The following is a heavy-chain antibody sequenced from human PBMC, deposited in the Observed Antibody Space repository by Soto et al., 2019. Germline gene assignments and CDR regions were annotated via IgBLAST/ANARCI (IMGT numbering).Heavy chain of an antibody. CDR3: ARIPCWYNDAFDV. CDR2: IFSNDEK. J-gene: IGHJ3*01. D-gene: IGHD1-1*01. Sequence: QGTLKESGPVLVKPTETLTLTCTVSGFSLSNARMGVSWIRQPPVKALEWLAHIFSNDEKSYSTSLKSRLTISQHPAKSQVVLTMTTMYTVDRATYCCARIPCWYNDAFDVWGQGKMVTVCS. V-gene: IGHV2-26*01. CDR1: GFSLSNARMG.